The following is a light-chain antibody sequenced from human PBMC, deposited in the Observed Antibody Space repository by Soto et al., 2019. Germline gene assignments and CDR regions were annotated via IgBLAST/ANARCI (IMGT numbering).Light chain of an antibody. V-gene: IGKV3-20*01. J-gene: IGKJ3*01. CDR2: GTS. CDR1: QSVSSKY. CDR3: QQYGSSRFT. Sequence: DIVLTQSPGTLSLSPGERATLSCRASQSVSSKYLAWYQQKPGQPPRVLIYGTSIRATGIPERFSGGGSGTDFTLTITRLESEDFAVYYCQQYGSSRFTFGPGTKVDF.